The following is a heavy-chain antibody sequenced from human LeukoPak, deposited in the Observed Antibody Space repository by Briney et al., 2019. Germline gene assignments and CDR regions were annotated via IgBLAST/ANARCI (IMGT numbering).Heavy chain of an antibody. D-gene: IGHD3-10*01. V-gene: IGHV1-2*02. Sequence: VASVKVSCKASGYTFTSYDINWVRQATGQGLEWMGWINPNSGGTNYAQKFQGRVTMTRDTSISTAYMELSRLRSDDTAVYYCARDRGVRGVTTALGYWGQGTLVTVSS. J-gene: IGHJ4*02. CDR2: INPNSGGT. CDR3: ARDRGVRGVTTALGY. CDR1: GYTFTSYD.